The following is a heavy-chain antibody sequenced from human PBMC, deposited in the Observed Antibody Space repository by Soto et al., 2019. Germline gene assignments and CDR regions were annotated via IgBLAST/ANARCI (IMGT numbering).Heavy chain of an antibody. CDR2: IKQDGSGK. Sequence: GGSLRLSCAASGFTFSSYWMSWVRQAPGKGLEWVANIKQDGSGKYYVDSVKGRFTISRDNAKNSLYLQMNSLRAEDTAVYYCARVGIAVAGPYAFDIWGQGTMVTVSS. D-gene: IGHD6-19*01. V-gene: IGHV3-7*01. J-gene: IGHJ3*02. CDR1: GFTFSSYW. CDR3: ARVGIAVAGPYAFDI.